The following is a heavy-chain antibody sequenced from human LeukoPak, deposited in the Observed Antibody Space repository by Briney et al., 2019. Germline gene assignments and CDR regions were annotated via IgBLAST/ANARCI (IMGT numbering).Heavy chain of an antibody. Sequence: SETLSLTCTVSGGSISSSSYYWGWIRQPPGKGLEWIGSIYYSGSTYYNPSLKSRVTISVDTSKNQFSLKLSSVTAADTAVYYCARGAAAGFQVPYYFDYWGQGTLVTVSS. J-gene: IGHJ4*02. D-gene: IGHD6-13*01. CDR1: GGSISSSSYY. CDR2: IYYSGST. CDR3: ARGAAAGFQVPYYFDY. V-gene: IGHV4-39*07.